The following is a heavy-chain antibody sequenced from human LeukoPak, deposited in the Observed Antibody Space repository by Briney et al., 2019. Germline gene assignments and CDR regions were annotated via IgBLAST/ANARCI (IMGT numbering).Heavy chain of an antibody. Sequence: SETLSLTCTVSGGSISSSSYYWGWIRQPPGKGLEWIGSIYYSGSTYYNPSLKSRVTISVDTSKNQFSLKLSSVTAADPAVYYCARPTDYGGNDAFDIWGQGTMVTVSS. CDR2: IYYSGST. CDR3: ARPTDYGGNDAFDI. CDR1: GGSISSSSYY. D-gene: IGHD4-23*01. J-gene: IGHJ3*02. V-gene: IGHV4-39*01.